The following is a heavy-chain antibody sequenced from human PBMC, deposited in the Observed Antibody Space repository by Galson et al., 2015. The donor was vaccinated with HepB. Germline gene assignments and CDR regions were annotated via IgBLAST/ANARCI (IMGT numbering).Heavy chain of an antibody. Sequence: SLRLSCAASGFTLKNHSMHWVRQAPGNGLEWISMMAYNGVTKYFADSLKGRFTISRDNSKNIMYLLMNSLRTEDTAVYYCARGTTDSDFGYYYHLDVWGPGTTVTSSS. CDR1: GFTLKNHS. D-gene: IGHD4/OR15-4a*01. V-gene: IGHV3-30-3*01. J-gene: IGHJ6*02. CDR3: ARGTTDSDFGYYYHLDV. CDR2: MAYNGVTK.